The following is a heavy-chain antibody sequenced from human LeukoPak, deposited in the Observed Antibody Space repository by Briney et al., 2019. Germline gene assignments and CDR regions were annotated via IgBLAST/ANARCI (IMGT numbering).Heavy chain of an antibody. J-gene: IGHJ4*02. CDR1: GFTFSSYG. Sequence: PGGSLRLPCAASGFTFSSYGMHWVRQAPGKGLEWVAFIRYDGSNKYYADSVKGRFTISRDNSKNTLYLQMNSLRAEDTAVYYCASQPDTYGDYAGYWGQGTLVTVSS. D-gene: IGHD4-17*01. CDR2: IRYDGSNK. CDR3: ASQPDTYGDYAGY. V-gene: IGHV3-30*02.